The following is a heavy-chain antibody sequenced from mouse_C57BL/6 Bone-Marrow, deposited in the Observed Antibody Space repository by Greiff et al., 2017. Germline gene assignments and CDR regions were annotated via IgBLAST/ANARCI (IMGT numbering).Heavy chain of an antibody. CDR2: INPYNGGT. CDR1: GYTFTDYY. V-gene: IGHV1-19*01. Sequence: EVQLQQSGPVLVKPGASVKMSCKASGYTFTDYYMNWVKQSHGKSLEWIGVINPYNGGTSYNQKFKGKATLTVDKSSSTAYMELNSLTSEDSAVYYCARGDGSSQGYAMDYWGQGTSVTVSS. CDR3: ARGDGSSQGYAMDY. D-gene: IGHD1-1*01. J-gene: IGHJ4*01.